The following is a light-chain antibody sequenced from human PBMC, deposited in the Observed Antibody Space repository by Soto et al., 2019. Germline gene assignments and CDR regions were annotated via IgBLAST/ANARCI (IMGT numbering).Light chain of an antibody. Sequence: EIVMTQSPATLSVSPGERATLSCRASRSVSSNLAWYQQKPGQAPRLLIYGASTRETGIPARFSGSGSGTDFTLTISSLQSEDFAVYYCQQYNNLPPTFGQGTKVDIK. CDR1: RSVSSN. CDR2: GAS. J-gene: IGKJ1*01. V-gene: IGKV3-15*01. CDR3: QQYNNLPPT.